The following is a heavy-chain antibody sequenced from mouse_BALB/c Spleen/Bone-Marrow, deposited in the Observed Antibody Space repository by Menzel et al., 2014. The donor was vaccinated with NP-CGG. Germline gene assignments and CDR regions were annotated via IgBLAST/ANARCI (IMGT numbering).Heavy chain of an antibody. V-gene: IGHV5-17*02. Sequence: EVQLQQSGGGLVQPGVSRKLSCAASGFTFSSFGMHWVRQAPEKGLEWVAYISTGSSTIYYADTVKGRFTISRDNPKNTLFLQMTSLRSEDTAMYYCARSDGAMDYWGQGTSVTVSS. CDR3: ARSDGAMDY. J-gene: IGHJ4*01. D-gene: IGHD2-3*01. CDR1: GFTFSSFG. CDR2: ISTGSSTI.